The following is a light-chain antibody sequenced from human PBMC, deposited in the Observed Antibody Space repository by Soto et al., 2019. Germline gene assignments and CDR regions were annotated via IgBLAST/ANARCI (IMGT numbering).Light chain of an antibody. CDR2: TND. Sequence: QPVLTQPPSASGTPGQRVSISCSGSSSNIGSNAVNWYQQLPGTAPRLLIYTNDQRPSGVPDRISASKSGTSASLAISGLQSEDEADYYCAAWDDSLNGVVFGGGTQLTVL. CDR1: SSNIGSNA. CDR3: AAWDDSLNGVV. V-gene: IGLV1-44*01. J-gene: IGLJ2*01.